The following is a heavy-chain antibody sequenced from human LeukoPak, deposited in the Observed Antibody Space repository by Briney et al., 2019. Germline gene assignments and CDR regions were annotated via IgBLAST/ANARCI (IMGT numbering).Heavy chain of an antibody. CDR1: GFTFSSYS. Sequence: GGSLRLSCAASGFTFSSYSMNWVRQAPGKGLECVSSISSSSSYIYYADSVKGRFTISRDNAKNSLYLQMNSLRAEDTAVYYCAREEHGSGYFDYWGQGTLVTVSS. V-gene: IGHV3-21*01. CDR3: AREEHGSGYFDY. J-gene: IGHJ4*02. D-gene: IGHD3-3*01. CDR2: ISSSSSYI.